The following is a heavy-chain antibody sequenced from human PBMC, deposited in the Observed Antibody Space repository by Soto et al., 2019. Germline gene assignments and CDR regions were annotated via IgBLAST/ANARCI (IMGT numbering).Heavy chain of an antibody. CDR2: IWYDGSNK. D-gene: IGHD6-19*01. Sequence: GGSLRLSCAASGFTFSSYGMHWVRQAPGKGLEWVAVIWYDGSNKYYADSVKGRFTISRDNSKNTLYLQMNSLRAEDTAVYYCARSPTRIAVAGFDYWGQGTLVTVSS. J-gene: IGHJ4*02. CDR1: GFTFSSYG. V-gene: IGHV3-33*01. CDR3: ARSPTRIAVAGFDY.